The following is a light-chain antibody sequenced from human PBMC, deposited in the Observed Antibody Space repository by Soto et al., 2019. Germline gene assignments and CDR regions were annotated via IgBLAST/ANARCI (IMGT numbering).Light chain of an antibody. Sequence: EIVLTQSPSTLASFAGDRVTLSCRASQYINTRLAWYQHRPGQAPRLLIYDASNRATGIPARFSGSGSGTDFTLTISRLEPEDFAVYYCQQYGSSITFGQGTRLEIK. J-gene: IGKJ5*01. CDR2: DAS. CDR3: QQYGSSIT. CDR1: QYINTR. V-gene: IGKV3D-11*03.